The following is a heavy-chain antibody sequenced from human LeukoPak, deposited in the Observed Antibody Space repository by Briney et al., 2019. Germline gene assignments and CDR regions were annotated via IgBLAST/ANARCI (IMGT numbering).Heavy chain of an antibody. V-gene: IGHV1-3*01. CDR2: INAGNGNT. D-gene: IGHD5-12*01. CDR1: GYTFTSYA. Sequence: ASVKVSCKASGYTFTSYAMHWVRQAPGQRLEWMGWINAGNGNTKYSQKLQGRVTMTTDTSTSTAYMELRSLRSDDTAVYYCARETPSGYAAAGYFDYWGQGTLVTVSS. J-gene: IGHJ4*02. CDR3: ARETPSGYAAAGYFDY.